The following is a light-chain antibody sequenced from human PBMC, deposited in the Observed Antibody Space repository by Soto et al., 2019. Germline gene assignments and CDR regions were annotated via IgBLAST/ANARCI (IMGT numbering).Light chain of an antibody. V-gene: IGKV3-15*01. CDR3: QQYNDWPPI. Sequence: EIVMTQSPSTLSVSPGERATLSFRASQSVSSNLAWYQQKPGQAPRLLIYGASTRATGIPVRFSGSGSGTEFTLTISSLQSEDFTVYVCQQYNDWPPIFGGGTKVEI. CDR1: QSVSSN. J-gene: IGKJ4*01. CDR2: GAS.